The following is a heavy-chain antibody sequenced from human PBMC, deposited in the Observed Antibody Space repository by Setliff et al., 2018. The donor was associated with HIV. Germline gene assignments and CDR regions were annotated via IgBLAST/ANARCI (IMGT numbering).Heavy chain of an antibody. CDR2: INPSGGDT. Sequence: ASVKVSCQASGYTFTSNHMHWGRQAPGQGLEWMGTINPSGGDTIYAPEFQGRVTMTTDTSTRTAYMELSGLTSEDTAVYFCIVNIVGPVTGLDRWGPGTLVTVSS. CDR1: GYTFTSNH. D-gene: IGHD1-26*01. CDR3: IVNIVGPVTGLDR. J-gene: IGHJ5*02. V-gene: IGHV1-46*01.